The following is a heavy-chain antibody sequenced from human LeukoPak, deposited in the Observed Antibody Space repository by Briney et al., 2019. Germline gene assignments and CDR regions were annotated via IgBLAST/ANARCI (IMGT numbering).Heavy chain of an antibody. CDR2: IKQDGSDR. Sequence: PGGSPRLSCETSGFTFSLFWMGWVRQAPGKGLEWVANIKQDGSDRYYVDSVKGRFAISRDPAKNSVYLQMDNLRVEDTAVYYCARASSRSKYCTTTSCHRAFDSWGQGTLVSVSS. J-gene: IGHJ4*02. CDR3: ARASSRSKYCTTTSCHRAFDS. D-gene: IGHD2-2*01. V-gene: IGHV3-7*01. CDR1: GFTFSLFW.